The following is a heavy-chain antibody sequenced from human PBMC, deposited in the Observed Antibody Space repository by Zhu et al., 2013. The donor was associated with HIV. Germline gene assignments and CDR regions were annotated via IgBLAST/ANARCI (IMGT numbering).Heavy chain of an antibody. CDR1: GHTFTSYD. CDR3: ALGAVAGPFDY. CDR2: MNPKSGNT. D-gene: IGHD6-19*01. V-gene: IGHV1-8*03. J-gene: IGHJ4*02. Sequence: QAQLVQSGAEVKMPGSSVRISCEASGHTFTSYDINWVRQVSGQGLEWMAWMNPKSGNTGYAQNFQGRVTITRNTSISTAYMELSSLRSEDTAVYYCALGAVAGPFDYVGPGNPGHRLL.